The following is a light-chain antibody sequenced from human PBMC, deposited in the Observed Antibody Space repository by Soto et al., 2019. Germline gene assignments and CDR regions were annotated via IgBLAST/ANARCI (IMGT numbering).Light chain of an antibody. V-gene: IGKV1-39*01. J-gene: IGKJ4*01. CDR2: ATS. CDR1: ENIDTY. CDR3: QESYSTPAVS. Sequence: DIQVTQSPSSLSASLGDRVTITCRASENIDTYLNWYQHKPGKAPKLLIYATSTLQSGVPARFSGSGSGTEFTLTISSLQAEDFATYFCQESYSTPAVSFGGGTQGG.